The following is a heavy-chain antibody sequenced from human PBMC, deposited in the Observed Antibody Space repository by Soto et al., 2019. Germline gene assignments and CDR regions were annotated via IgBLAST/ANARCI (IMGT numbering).Heavy chain of an antibody. Sequence: PSETLSLTCTVSGGSISSGGYYWSWIRQHPGKGLEWIGYIYYSGSTYYKPSLKSRVTTSVDTPKNQFSLKLSSVTAADTAVYYCARVMQNWFDPWGQGTLVTVSS. CDR3: ARVMQNWFDP. J-gene: IGHJ5*02. D-gene: IGHD2-8*01. CDR1: GGSISSGGYY. V-gene: IGHV4-31*03. CDR2: IYYSGST.